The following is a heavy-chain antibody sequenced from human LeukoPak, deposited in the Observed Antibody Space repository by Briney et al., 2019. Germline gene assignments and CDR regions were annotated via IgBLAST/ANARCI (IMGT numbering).Heavy chain of an antibody. CDR1: VGSFSGYY. D-gene: IGHD3-9*01. J-gene: IGHJ4*02. V-gene: IGHV4-34*01. Sequence: SETLSLTCAVYVGSFSGYYWSWIRQPPGKGLEWIGEINHSGSTNYNPSLKSRVTISVDTSKNQFSLKLSSVTAADTAVYYCARASMRYFDWLLDYWGQGTLVTVSS. CDR2: INHSGST. CDR3: ARASMRYFDWLLDY.